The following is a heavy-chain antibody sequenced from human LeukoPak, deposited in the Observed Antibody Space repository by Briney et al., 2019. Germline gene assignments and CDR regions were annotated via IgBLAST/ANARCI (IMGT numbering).Heavy chain of an antibody. Sequence: SQTLSLTCTVSGGSISSGSYYWSWIRQPAGKGLEWIGRIYTSGSTNYNPSLKSRVTISVDTSKNQFSLKLSSVTAADTAVYYCARVAAGDYYMDVWGKGTTVTVSS. V-gene: IGHV4-61*02. CDR3: ARVAAGDYYMDV. CDR1: GGSISSGSYY. CDR2: IYTSGST. D-gene: IGHD2-15*01. J-gene: IGHJ6*03.